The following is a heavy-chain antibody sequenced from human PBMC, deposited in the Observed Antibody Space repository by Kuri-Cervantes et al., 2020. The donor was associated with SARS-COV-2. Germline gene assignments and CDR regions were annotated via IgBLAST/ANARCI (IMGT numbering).Heavy chain of an antibody. J-gene: IGHJ3*02. V-gene: IGHV3-33*01. CDR3: ARGVVRNLGDDAFDI. D-gene: IGHD3-16*01. Sequence: GESLKISCAASGFTFSSYGMHWVRQAPGKGLEWVAVIWYDGSNKYYADSVKGRFTISRDNAKNSLYLQMNSLRGEDTAVYYCARGVVRNLGDDAFDIWGQGTMVTCSS. CDR2: IWYDGSNK. CDR1: GFTFSSYG.